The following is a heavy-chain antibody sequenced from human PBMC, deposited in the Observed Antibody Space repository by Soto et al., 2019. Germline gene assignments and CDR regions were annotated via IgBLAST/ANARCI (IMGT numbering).Heavy chain of an antibody. Sequence: GGSLRLSCAASGFTFSSYGMHWVRQAPGKGLEWVAVIWYDGSNKYYADSVKGRFTISRDNSKNTLYLQMNSLRAEDTAVYYCARDREAVAGTCPTIYYYYYYLDVSGKGTTVTGSS. CDR3: ARDREAVAGTCPTIYYYYYYLDV. V-gene: IGHV3-33*01. CDR2: IWYDGSNK. D-gene: IGHD6-19*01. CDR1: GFTFSSYG. J-gene: IGHJ6*03.